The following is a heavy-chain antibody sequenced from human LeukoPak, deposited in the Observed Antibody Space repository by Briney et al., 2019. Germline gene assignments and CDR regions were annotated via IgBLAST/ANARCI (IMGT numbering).Heavy chain of an antibody. CDR2: INSVVNST. V-gene: IGHV3-74*01. CDR3: ARDIYGSGSYYAY. D-gene: IGHD3-10*01. J-gene: IGHJ4*02. Sequence: GGSLRLSCTASGFTFSSYWMHWVRQAPGKGLVWVSRINSVVNSTSYADSVKGRFTISRDNAKNTLYLQMNSLRAEDTAVYYCARDIYGSGSYYAYWGQGTLVTVSS. CDR1: GFTFSSYW.